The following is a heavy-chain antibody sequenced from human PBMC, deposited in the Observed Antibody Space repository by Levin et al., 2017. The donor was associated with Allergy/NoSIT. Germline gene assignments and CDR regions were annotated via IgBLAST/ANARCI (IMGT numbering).Heavy chain of an antibody. CDR2: IIPIFGTA. J-gene: IGHJ3*02. CDR1: GGTFSSYG. D-gene: IGHD4-17*01. Sequence: GASVKVSCKASGGTFSSYGFSWVRQAPGQGLEWMGGIIPIFGTANYAQKFQGRVTMTADESTSTAYMELSSLRSEDTAVYYCARDDPNDYGDYKGEAFDIWGQGTMVTVSS. V-gene: IGHV1-69*13. CDR3: ARDDPNDYGDYKGEAFDI.